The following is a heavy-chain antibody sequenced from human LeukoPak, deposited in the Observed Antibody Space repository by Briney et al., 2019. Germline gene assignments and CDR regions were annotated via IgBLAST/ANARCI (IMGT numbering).Heavy chain of an antibody. CDR2: INPSGGST. CDR1: VYTFTSYY. J-gene: IGHJ4*02. Sequence: ASVKVSCKASVYTFTSYYMHWVRQAPGQGLEGMGIINPSGGSTSYAQKFQGRVTMTRDLSTSTVYMELSSLRSEDTAVYYCARDGRFPPEPLPRYFDYWGQGTLVTVSS. CDR3: ARDGRFPPEPLPRYFDY. D-gene: IGHD1-26*01. V-gene: IGHV1-46*01.